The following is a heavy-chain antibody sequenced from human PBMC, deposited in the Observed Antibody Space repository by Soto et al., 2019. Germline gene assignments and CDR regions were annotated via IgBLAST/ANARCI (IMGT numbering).Heavy chain of an antibody. CDR3: AGGNCAGDCYFDY. CDR1: GYTFTGYY. V-gene: IGHV1-46*01. D-gene: IGHD2-21*02. J-gene: IGHJ4*02. Sequence: ASVKVSCKASGYTFTGYYIYWVRQAPGQGLEFMGAINSGGGNTDYARKFQGRVTVTRDTSTSTVYMELTSLRFDDTAVYYCAGGNCAGDCYFDYWGQGTLVTVSS. CDR2: INSGGGNT.